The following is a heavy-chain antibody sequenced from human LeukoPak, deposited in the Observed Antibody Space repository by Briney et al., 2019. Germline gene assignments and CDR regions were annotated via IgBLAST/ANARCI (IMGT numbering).Heavy chain of an antibody. CDR3: TRRGSTDPGY. CDR1: GFTFSGSA. J-gene: IGHJ4*02. CDR2: IRSKANSYAT. Sequence: GGSLRLSCAASGFTFSGSAMHWVRQASGKGLELVGRIRSKANSYATAYAASVKGRFTISRDDSKNTAYLQMNSLKTEDTAVYYCTRRGSTDPGYWGQGTLVTVSS. D-gene: IGHD4-17*01. V-gene: IGHV3-73*01.